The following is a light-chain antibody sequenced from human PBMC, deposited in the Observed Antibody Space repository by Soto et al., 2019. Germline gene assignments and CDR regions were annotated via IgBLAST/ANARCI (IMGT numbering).Light chain of an antibody. V-gene: IGKV1-39*01. Sequence: DIQMTQSPSSLSASVGDRVTITCRASQSITSYLNWYQQKPGKAPKLLIYTASSLQSGVPSRFSGSGSGTDFTLPITSLQPEDFATYYCQQGYNTPYTFGHGTRLEIQ. CDR2: TAS. CDR3: QQGYNTPYT. J-gene: IGKJ2*01. CDR1: QSITSY.